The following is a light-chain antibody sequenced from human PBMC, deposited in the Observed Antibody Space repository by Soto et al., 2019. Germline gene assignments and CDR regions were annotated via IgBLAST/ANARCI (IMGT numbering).Light chain of an antibody. V-gene: IGKV3-15*01. CDR3: QQYNDWPPVT. Sequence: EILMTQSPAAVSVSPGERATLSCRASQSVSNNLAWYQQKPGQAPRLLIFGAFTRATGIPARFSGSGSGTEFTLTISSLQSEDFAVYYCQQYNDWPPVTFGPGTKVDIK. J-gene: IGKJ3*01. CDR2: GAF. CDR1: QSVSNN.